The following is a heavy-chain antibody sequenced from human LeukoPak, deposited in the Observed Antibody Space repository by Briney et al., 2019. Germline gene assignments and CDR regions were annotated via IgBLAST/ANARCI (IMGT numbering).Heavy chain of an antibody. CDR1: GGSFSGYY. D-gene: IGHD5-24*01. J-gene: IGHJ3*02. CDR2: INHSGST. Sequence: SETLSLTCAVYGGSFSGYYWSWIRQPPGKGLEWIGEINHSGSTNYNPSLKSRVTISVDTSKNQFSLKLSSVTAADTAVYYCARHYSRWLQLSPGAFDIWGQGTMVTVSS. CDR3: ARHYSRWLQLSPGAFDI. V-gene: IGHV4-34*01.